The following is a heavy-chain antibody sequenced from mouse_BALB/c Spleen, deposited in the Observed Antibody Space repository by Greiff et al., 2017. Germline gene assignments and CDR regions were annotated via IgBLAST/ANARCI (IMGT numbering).Heavy chain of an antibody. CDR1: GYTFTDYE. J-gene: IGHJ3*01. Sequence: VQLQQSGAELVRPGASVTLSCKASGYTFTDYEMHWVKQTPVHGLEWIGAIDPETGGTAYNQKFKGKATLTADKSSSTAYMELRSLTSEDSAVYYCTRWDESYWGQGTLVTVAA. CDR2: IDPETGGT. V-gene: IGHV1-15*01. D-gene: IGHD4-1*01. CDR3: TRWDESY.